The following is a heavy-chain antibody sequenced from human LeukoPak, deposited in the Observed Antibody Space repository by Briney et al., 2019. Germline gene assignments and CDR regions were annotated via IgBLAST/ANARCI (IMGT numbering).Heavy chain of an antibody. CDR1: GDSVSSNSVA. J-gene: IGHJ1*01. CDR2: TYYRSKWYN. V-gene: IGHV6-1*01. CDR3: AGGAGTLEH. D-gene: IGHD6-19*01. Sequence: SQTLSLICAISGDSVSSNSVAWNWIRQSPSRGLEWLGRTYYRSKWYNGYAVSVKSRITIQPDTSKNQFSLQLNSVTPEDTAVYYCAGGAGTLEHWGQGTLVTVSS.